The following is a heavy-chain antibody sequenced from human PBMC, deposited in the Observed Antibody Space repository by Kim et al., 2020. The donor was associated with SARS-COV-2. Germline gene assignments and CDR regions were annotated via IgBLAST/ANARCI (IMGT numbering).Heavy chain of an antibody. Sequence: SETLSLTCAVSGGSISSGGYSWSWILQPPGKGLEWIGYIYHSGSTYYNPSLKSRVTISVDRSKNQFSLKLSSVTAADTAVYYCARGGTMVAFDIWGQGTMVTVSS. CDR1: GGSISSGGYS. V-gene: IGHV4-30-2*01. CDR2: IYHSGST. CDR3: ARGGTMVAFDI. J-gene: IGHJ3*02. D-gene: IGHD3-10*01.